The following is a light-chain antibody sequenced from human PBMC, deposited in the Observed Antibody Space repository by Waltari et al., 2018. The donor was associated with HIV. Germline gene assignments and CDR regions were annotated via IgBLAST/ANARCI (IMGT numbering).Light chain of an antibody. V-gene: IGLV1-47*01. CDR3: AAWDDSLL. CDR1: SSNIGRNY. J-gene: IGLJ2*01. Sequence: QSVLTQPPSASGTPGQRLTISCSGRSSNIGRNYVYWYQQLPGTAPKLLIYRNNQRPSGVPDRFSGSKSGTSASLAISGLRSEDEADYYCAAWDDSLLFGGGTKLTVL. CDR2: RNN.